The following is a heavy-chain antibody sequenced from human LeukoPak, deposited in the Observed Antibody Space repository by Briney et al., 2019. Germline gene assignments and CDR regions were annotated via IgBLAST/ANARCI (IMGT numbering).Heavy chain of an antibody. CDR3: AREVYDSSGNAFDI. Sequence: SETLSLTCTVSGGSISNYYWSWIRQPPGKGLEWIGYIYYSGSTNYNPSLKSRVTISVDTSKNQFSLKLSSVTAADTAVYYCAREVYDSSGNAFDIWGQGTMVTVSS. V-gene: IGHV4-59*12. CDR2: IYYSGST. J-gene: IGHJ3*02. D-gene: IGHD3-22*01. CDR1: GGSISNYY.